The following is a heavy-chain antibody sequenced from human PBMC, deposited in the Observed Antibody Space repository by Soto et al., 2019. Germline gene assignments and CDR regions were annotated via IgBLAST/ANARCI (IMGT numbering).Heavy chain of an antibody. Sequence: EVQVVESGGGLIQPGGSLRLSCAGSGFTVTINYMGWVRQAPGQRLEWVSVIYSGGTIYYADSVKGRCTISRDTSKNTLCRQMNSLRGEDTAVYYCHGYGYWGQGTLVPVS. J-gene: IGHJ4*02. V-gene: IGHV3-53*01. CDR3: HGYGY. D-gene: IGHD5-12*01. CDR2: IYSGGTI. CDR1: GFTVTINY.